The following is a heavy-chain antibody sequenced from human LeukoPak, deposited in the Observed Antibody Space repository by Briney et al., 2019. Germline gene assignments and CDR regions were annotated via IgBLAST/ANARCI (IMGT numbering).Heavy chain of an antibody. CDR3: ARGPYSSNWYVDY. CDR1: GFXLSSYE. CDR2: ISRTGNSI. D-gene: IGHD6-13*01. V-gene: IGHV3-48*03. J-gene: IGHJ4*02. Sequence: PGGSLRLSCAASGFXLSSYEINWVRLAPGKGLEWISYISRTGNSIYYADSVKGRFTISRDSAKNSLYLQMNSLRAEDTAVYYCARGPYSSNWYVDYWGQGTMVTVAS.